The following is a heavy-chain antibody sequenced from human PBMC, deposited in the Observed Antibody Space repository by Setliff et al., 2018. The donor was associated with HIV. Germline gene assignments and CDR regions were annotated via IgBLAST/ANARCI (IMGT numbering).Heavy chain of an antibody. D-gene: IGHD3-22*01. Sequence: ASVKVSCKASGYTFTSYGISWVRQAPGQGLEWMGWISAYNGNTNYAQKLQGRVTMTTETSTSTAYMELRSLRSDDTAVYYCARVVTYYYDSSGYLDYWGQGTLVTVSS. CDR1: GYTFTSYG. CDR2: ISAYNGNT. CDR3: ARVVTYYYDSSGYLDY. J-gene: IGHJ4*02. V-gene: IGHV1-18*01.